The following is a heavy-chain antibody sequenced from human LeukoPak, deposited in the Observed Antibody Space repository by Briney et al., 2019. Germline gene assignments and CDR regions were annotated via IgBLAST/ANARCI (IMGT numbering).Heavy chain of an antibody. Sequence: GGSLRLSCAASGFTFSSYEMNWVRQAQGKGLEWISYISSSGSTMYYADSVKGRFTISRDNAKNSLYLQMNSLRAEDTAIYYCASSRWYALDYWGQGTLVTVSS. D-gene: IGHD6-13*01. J-gene: IGHJ4*02. CDR2: ISSSGSTM. CDR3: ASSRWYALDY. CDR1: GFTFSSYE. V-gene: IGHV3-48*03.